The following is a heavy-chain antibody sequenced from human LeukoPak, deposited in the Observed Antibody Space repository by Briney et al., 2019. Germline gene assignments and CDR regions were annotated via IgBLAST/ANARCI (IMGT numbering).Heavy chain of an antibody. J-gene: IGHJ4*02. D-gene: IGHD4-23*01. Sequence: SVKVSCKASGGTFSSYAISWVRQAPGQGLEWMGGIIPIFGTANYAQKFQGRVTITADESTSTAYMELSSLRSEDTAVYYCARTYGGNLSPGRYYFVYWGQGTLVTVSS. V-gene: IGHV1-69*01. CDR3: ARTYGGNLSPGRYYFVY. CDR1: GGTFSSYA. CDR2: IIPIFGTA.